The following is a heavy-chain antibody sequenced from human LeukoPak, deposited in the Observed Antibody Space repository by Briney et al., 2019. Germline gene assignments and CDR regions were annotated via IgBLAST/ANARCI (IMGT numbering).Heavy chain of an antibody. J-gene: IGHJ6*03. CDR2: ISAYNGNT. D-gene: IGHD6-13*01. V-gene: IGHV1-18*01. CDR1: GYTFTSYG. CDR3: ARDMYSSSWYAGYYYYYMDV. Sequence: ASVKVSCKASGYTFTSYGISWVRQAPGQGLEWMGWISAYNGNTNCAQKLQGRVTMTTDTSTSTAYMELRSLRSDDTAVYYCARDMYSSSWYAGYYYYYMDVWGKGTTVTVSS.